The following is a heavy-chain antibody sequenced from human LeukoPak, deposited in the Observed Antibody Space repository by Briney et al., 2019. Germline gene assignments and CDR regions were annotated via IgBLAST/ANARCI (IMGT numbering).Heavy chain of an antibody. CDR3: ARDFGYRSTGSNWFDP. V-gene: IGHV3-74*01. CDR2: INTDGSST. CDR1: GVTFSSYW. Sequence: GGSLRLSCAASGVTFSSYWMHWVRQAPGKGLVWVSRINTDGSSTSYADSVKGRFTISRDNAKNTLYLQMNSLRAEDTAVYYCARDFGYRSTGSNWFDPWGQGTLVTVSS. D-gene: IGHD2-2*01. J-gene: IGHJ5*02.